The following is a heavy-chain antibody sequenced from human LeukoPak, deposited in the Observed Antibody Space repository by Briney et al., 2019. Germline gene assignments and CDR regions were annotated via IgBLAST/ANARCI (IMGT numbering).Heavy chain of an antibody. Sequence: SETLSLTCAVSGYSISSGFFWGWIRQPPGQGLEWIGSIYHSGSTYYNPSLKSRVTISVDTSKNQFSLQLRFVTAADTAVFYCARLLTGTNPNNWFDPWGPGTLVTVSS. CDR1: GYSISSGFF. J-gene: IGHJ5*02. V-gene: IGHV4-38-2*01. CDR2: IYHSGST. CDR3: ARLLTGTNPNNWFDP. D-gene: IGHD1-7*01.